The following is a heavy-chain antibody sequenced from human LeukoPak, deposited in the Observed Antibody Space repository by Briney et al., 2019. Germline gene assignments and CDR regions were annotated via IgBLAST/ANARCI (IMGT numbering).Heavy chain of an antibody. V-gene: IGHV4-4*07. CDR1: GGSISSYY. CDR2: IYTSGST. J-gene: IGHJ4*02. Sequence: SETLSLTCTVSGGSISSYYWSWIRQPAGRGLEWIGRIYTSGSTNYNPSLKSRVTMSVDTSKNQFSLKLSSVTAADTAVYYCARGQVIYDFWSGYYPDYFDYWGQGTLVTVSS. D-gene: IGHD3-3*01. CDR3: ARGQVIYDFWSGYYPDYFDY.